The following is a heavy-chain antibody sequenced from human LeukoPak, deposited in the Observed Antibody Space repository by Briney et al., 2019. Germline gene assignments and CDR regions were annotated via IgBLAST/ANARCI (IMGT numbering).Heavy chain of an antibody. CDR2: IDYSGGT. CDR1: GDSISSHY. J-gene: IGHJ4*02. CDR3: ARGHYYDTSGDY. D-gene: IGHD3-22*01. V-gene: IGHV4-59*11. Sequence: SETLSLTCAVSGDSISSHYWSWIRQPPGKGLEWIGYIDYSGGTNYNPSLKSRVTISVDTSKNQFSPNLSSVTAADTAVYYCARGHYYDTSGDYWGQGTLVTVSS.